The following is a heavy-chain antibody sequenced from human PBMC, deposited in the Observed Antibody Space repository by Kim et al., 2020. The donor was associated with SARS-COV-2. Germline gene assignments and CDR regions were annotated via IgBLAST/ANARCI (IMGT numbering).Heavy chain of an antibody. CDR3: ARHIRFGELLDY. D-gene: IGHD3-10*01. J-gene: IGHJ4*02. V-gene: IGHV4-59*08. Sequence: NYNPSLKSRVTISVVPSKTHSSLKLSSVTAADTAVYYCARHIRFGELLDYWGQGTLVTVSS.